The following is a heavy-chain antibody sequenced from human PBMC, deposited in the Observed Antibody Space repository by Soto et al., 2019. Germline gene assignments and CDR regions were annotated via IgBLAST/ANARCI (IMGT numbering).Heavy chain of an antibody. V-gene: IGHV4-34*01. CDR2: INHSGST. CDR3: ARAPLRYFDWPISDNWFDP. Sequence: SETLSLTCAVYGGSFSGYYWSWIRQPPGKGLEWIGEINHSGSTNYNPSLKSRVTISVDTSKNQFSLKLSSVTAADTAVYYCARAPLRYFDWPISDNWFDPWGQGTLVTVSS. J-gene: IGHJ5*02. CDR1: GGSFSGYY. D-gene: IGHD3-9*01.